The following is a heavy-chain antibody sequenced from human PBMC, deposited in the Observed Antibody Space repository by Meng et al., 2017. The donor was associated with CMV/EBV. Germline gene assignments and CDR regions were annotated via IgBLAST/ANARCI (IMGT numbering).Heavy chain of an antibody. CDR2: ISAYNGNT. D-gene: IGHD3-10*01. CDR1: GYTFTSYG. V-gene: IGHV1-18*01. Sequence: ASVKVSCKASGYTFTSYGISWVRQVPGQGLEWMGWISAYNGNTNYAQKLQGRVTMTTDTSTSTAYMELRSLRSDDTAVYYCARDSLLLGFGDPLGYYYGMDVWGQGTTVTVSS. J-gene: IGHJ6*02. CDR3: ARDSLLLGFGDPLGYYYGMDV.